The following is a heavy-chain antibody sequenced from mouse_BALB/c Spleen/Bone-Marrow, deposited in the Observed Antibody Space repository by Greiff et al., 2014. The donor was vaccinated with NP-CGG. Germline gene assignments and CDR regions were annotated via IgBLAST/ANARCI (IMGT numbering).Heavy chain of an antibody. J-gene: IGHJ2*01. CDR1: GYTFTSYA. V-gene: IGHV1-14*01. CDR3: AREVVATDYFDY. D-gene: IGHD1-1*01. CDR2: ISPYNDGT. Sequence: VQLKESGPELVKPGASVKMSCKASGYTFTSYAMHWVKQKPGQGLEWIGYISPYNDGTKYNEKFKGKATLTSDKSSSTAYMELSSLTSEDSAVYYCAREVVATDYFDYWGQGTTLTVSS.